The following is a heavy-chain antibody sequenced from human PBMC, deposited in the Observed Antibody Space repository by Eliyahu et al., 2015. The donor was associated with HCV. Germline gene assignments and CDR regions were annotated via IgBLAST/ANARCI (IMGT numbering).Heavy chain of an antibody. D-gene: IGHD3-9*01. CDR2: ISSDGGNT. J-gene: IGHJ1*01. V-gene: IGHV3-64D*08. CDR1: AFPFLSYT. CDR3: GVLTGYF. Sequence: EVQLVESGGGLVQPGGSLXLSCSPSAFPFLSYTMHWVRQAPGKGLEYVSAISSDGGNTYSADSVKGRFTISRDNPKNTLYLQMSNLRTEDTAVYYCGVLTGYFWDQGTLVIVSS.